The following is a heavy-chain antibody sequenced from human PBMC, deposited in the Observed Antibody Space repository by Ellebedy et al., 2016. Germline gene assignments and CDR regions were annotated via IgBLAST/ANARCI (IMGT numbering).Heavy chain of an antibody. CDR1: GGSISSYY. V-gene: IGHV4-59*01. CDR3: AKVHYYYDSSGYLSIFDY. J-gene: IGHJ4*02. CDR2: IYYSGST. D-gene: IGHD3-22*01. Sequence: SETLSLXCTVSGGSISSYYWSWIRQPPGKGLEWIGYIYYSGSTNYNPSLKSRVTISVDTSKNQFSLKLSSVTAADTAVYYCAKVHYYYDSSGYLSIFDYWGQGTLVTVSS.